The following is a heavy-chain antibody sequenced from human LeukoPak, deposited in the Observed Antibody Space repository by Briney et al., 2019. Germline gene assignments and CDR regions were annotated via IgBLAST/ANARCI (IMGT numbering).Heavy chain of an antibody. CDR2: ISSNGGST. CDR3: VLSHYCSGGSCYSFDY. D-gene: IGHD2-15*01. V-gene: IGHV3-64D*06. J-gene: IGHJ4*02. CDR1: GFTFSSYA. Sequence: GGSLRLSCSASGFTFSSYAMHWVRQAPGKGLEYVSAISSNGGSTYYADSVKGRFTISRDNSKNTLYLQMSSLRAEDTAAYYCVLSHYCSGGSCYSFDYWGQGTLVTVSS.